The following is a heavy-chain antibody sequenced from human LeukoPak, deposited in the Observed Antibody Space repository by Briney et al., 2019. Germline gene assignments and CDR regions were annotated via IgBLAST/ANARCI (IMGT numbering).Heavy chain of an antibody. Sequence: SETLSFTCDVSGGSVTSTNWWTWVRQPPGKGLEWIGEIYHSGSTNYNPSLKSRVTISVDKSKNQFSLKLSSVTAADTAIYYCARAGGSSDYWGQGTLVTVSS. CDR2: IYHSGST. D-gene: IGHD2-15*01. CDR3: ARAGGSSDY. CDR1: GGSVTSTNW. J-gene: IGHJ4*02. V-gene: IGHV4-4*02.